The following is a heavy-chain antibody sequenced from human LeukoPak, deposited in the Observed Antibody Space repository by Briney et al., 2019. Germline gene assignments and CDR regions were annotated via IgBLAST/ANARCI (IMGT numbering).Heavy chain of an antibody. CDR3: AKAHPRTYYYDSSGYYLSGDFDY. Sequence: GGSLRLSCAASGFTFSSYAMSWVRQAPGKGLEWVSAISGSGGSTYYADSVKGRFTISRDNSKNTLYLQMNSLRAEDTAVHYCAKAHPRTYYYDSSGYYLSGDFDYWGQGTLVTVSS. CDR1: GFTFSSYA. CDR2: ISGSGGST. J-gene: IGHJ4*02. D-gene: IGHD3-22*01. V-gene: IGHV3-23*01.